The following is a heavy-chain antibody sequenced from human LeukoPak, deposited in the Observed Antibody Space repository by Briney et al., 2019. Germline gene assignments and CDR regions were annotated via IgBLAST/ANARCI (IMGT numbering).Heavy chain of an antibody. CDR1: GFSLSNVRMG. Sequence: SGPVLVKPTETLTLTCTDSGFSLSNVRMGVSWIRQPPGKALEWLAHIFSNDEKSYSTSLKSRLTISKDTSKSQVVLTMTNMDPVDTATYYCARSYGVSASIYWEGRAYRRHFDFWGQGTLVTVSS. J-gene: IGHJ4*02. V-gene: IGHV2-26*01. CDR2: IFSNDEK. D-gene: IGHD4-17*01. CDR3: ARSYGVSASIYWEGRAYRRHFDF.